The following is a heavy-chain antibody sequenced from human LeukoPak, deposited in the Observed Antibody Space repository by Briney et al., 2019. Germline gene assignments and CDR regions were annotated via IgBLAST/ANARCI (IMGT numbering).Heavy chain of an antibody. CDR1: GGSISSYC. D-gene: IGHD2-8*01. J-gene: IGHJ5*02. Sequence: NPSETLSLTCTVPGGSISSYCWSWIRQPAGKGLEWIGRIYTSGSTNYNPSLKSRVTMSVDTSKNQFSLKLSSVTAADTAVYYCARESVVLMVYAMGWSGWFDPWGQGTLVTVSS. CDR3: ARESVVLMVYAMGWSGWFDP. V-gene: IGHV4-4*07. CDR2: IYTSGST.